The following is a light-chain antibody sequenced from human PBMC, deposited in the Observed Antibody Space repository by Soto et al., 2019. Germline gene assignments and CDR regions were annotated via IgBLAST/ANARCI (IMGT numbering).Light chain of an antibody. V-gene: IGKV3-15*01. J-gene: IGKJ4*01. CDR1: QTVRNSY. CDR3: QQYSSWPLT. CDR2: GVS. Sequence: EIVMTQSPATLSVSPGERATLSCRASQTVRNSYLAWYQQKPGQAPRLLIYGVSTRATGIPARFSGSGSGTEFTLTISSLQSEDFAVYYCQQYSSWPLTFGGGTKVEIK.